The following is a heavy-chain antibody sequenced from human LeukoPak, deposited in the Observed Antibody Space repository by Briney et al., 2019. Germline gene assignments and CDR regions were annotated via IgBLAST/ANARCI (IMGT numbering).Heavy chain of an antibody. CDR2: INHSGST. CDR1: GGSFSGYY. CDR3: ASLRY. V-gene: IGHV4-34*01. Sequence: SGTLSLTCAVYGGSFSGYYWSWIRQPPGKGLEWIGEINHSGSTNYNPSLKSRVTISVDTSKNQFPLKLSSVTATDTAVYYCASLRYWGQGTLVTVSS. D-gene: IGHD3-16*01. J-gene: IGHJ4*02.